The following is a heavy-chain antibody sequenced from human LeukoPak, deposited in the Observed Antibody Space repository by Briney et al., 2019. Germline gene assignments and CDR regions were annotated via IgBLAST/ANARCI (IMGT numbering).Heavy chain of an antibody. Sequence: SETLSLTCAVYGGSFSGYYWTWIRQSPGRGLEWIGEAHYSGSATYNPSLKSRVTISVDTSINQFSLKMNSVTAADTAVYYCARGQWFRAFWSRGTPVTVSS. D-gene: IGHD3-10*01. CDR1: GGSFSGYY. J-gene: IGHJ4*02. CDR2: AHYSGSA. V-gene: IGHV4-34*01. CDR3: ARGQWFRAF.